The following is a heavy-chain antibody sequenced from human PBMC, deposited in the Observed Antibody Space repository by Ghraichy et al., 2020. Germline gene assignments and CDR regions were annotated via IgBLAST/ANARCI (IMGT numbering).Heavy chain of an antibody. CDR1: GGSISTYY. D-gene: IGHD6-6*01. V-gene: IGHV4-59*01. Sequence: SQTLSLTCTVSGGSISTYYWNWIRQPPGKGLEWIGYIYYSGSTNYNPSLKSRVTISVDTSKNQFSLKLSSVTAADTAVYYCARDSWGSRSSGYYYYGMDVWGQGTTVTVSS. CDR2: IYYSGST. J-gene: IGHJ6*02. CDR3: ARDSWGSRSSGYYYYGMDV.